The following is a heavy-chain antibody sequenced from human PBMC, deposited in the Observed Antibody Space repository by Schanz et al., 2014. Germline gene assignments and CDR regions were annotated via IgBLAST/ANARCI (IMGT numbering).Heavy chain of an antibody. CDR3: ARNYGGHSEESDRYGMDV. Sequence: QVQLVQSGAEVKKPGASVKVSCKASGYTFTRYYIHWVRQAPGQGLEWMGIINPSGGRTTSAQKFQGRVTITSDTSTSTVYMELSSLRSEDTAVYYCARNYGGHSEESDRYGMDVWGQGTTVTVSS. CDR1: GYTFTRYY. CDR2: INPSGGRT. V-gene: IGHV1-46*01. D-gene: IGHD4-17*01. J-gene: IGHJ6*02.